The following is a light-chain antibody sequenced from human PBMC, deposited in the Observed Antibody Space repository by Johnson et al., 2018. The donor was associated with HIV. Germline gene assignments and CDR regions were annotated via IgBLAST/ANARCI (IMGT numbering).Light chain of an antibody. CDR2: DNN. Sequence: QSVLTQPPSLSAAPGQKVTISCFGSDSNIGNNYVSWYQQLPGTAPKLLIYDNNKRPSGIPDRFSGSKSGTSATLGITGLQTGDEADYYCGTWDSSLSVYVFGTGTKVTVL. J-gene: IGLJ1*01. CDR1: DSNIGNNY. V-gene: IGLV1-51*01. CDR3: GTWDSSLSVYV.